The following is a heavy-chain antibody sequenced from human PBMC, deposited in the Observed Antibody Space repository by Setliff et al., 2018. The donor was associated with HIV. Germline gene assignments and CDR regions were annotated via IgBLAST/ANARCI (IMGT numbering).Heavy chain of an antibody. V-gene: IGHV3-53*01. Sequence: GGSLRLSCAASGFIVSNNYMTWVRQPPGKGLEWVSVIYSGGSTYYADSVKGRFTISRDDSENTMYLHMNSLRTEDTAIYYCAKDIAVTGRFGDFQNWGQGTLVTVSS. J-gene: IGHJ1*01. D-gene: IGHD6-19*01. CDR3: AKDIAVTGRFGDFQN. CDR2: IYSGGST. CDR1: GFIVSNNY.